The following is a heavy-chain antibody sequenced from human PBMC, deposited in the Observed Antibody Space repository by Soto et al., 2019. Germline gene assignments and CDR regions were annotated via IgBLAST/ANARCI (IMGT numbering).Heavy chain of an antibody. D-gene: IGHD3-9*01. CDR3: ARDYDIWGEDWFDP. J-gene: IGHJ5*02. Sequence: QVQLVQSGGERRKPGASVKVSCKASGYTFTNFGISWVRQAPGQGFEWVGWISGYNGDTNYAPKFRGRVIMTQDTSTTTAYMELTTLTSDDTAVYYCARDYDIWGEDWFDPWGQGTLVTVSS. CDR1: GYTFTNFG. V-gene: IGHV1-18*01. CDR2: ISGYNGDT.